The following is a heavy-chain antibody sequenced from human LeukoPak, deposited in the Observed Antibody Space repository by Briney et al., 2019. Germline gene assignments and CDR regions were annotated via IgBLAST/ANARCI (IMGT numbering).Heavy chain of an antibody. Sequence: SETLSLNCTVSGGSISSSSYYWGWIRQPPGKGLEWIGSIYYSGSTYYNPSLKSRVTISVDTSKNQFSLKLSSVTAADTAVYYCARHSYQPPRVSSSRTNKNWFDPWGQGTLVTVSS. CDR3: ARHSYQPPRVSSSRTNKNWFDP. CDR2: IYYSGST. V-gene: IGHV4-39*01. D-gene: IGHD6-6*01. CDR1: GGSISSSSYY. J-gene: IGHJ5*02.